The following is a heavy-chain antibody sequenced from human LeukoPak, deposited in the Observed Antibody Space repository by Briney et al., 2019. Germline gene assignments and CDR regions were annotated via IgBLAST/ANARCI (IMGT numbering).Heavy chain of an antibody. V-gene: IGHV3-21*01. Sequence: PGGSLRLSCAASGLTFSSYSMNWVRQAPGEGLEWVSSISSGSSHIYYADSVKGRFTISRDNAKNSLYLQMNSLRAEDTAVYYCARDDPGATWGYWGQGTLVTVSS. J-gene: IGHJ4*02. D-gene: IGHD1-26*01. CDR3: ARDDPGATWGY. CDR1: GLTFSSYS. CDR2: ISSGSSHI.